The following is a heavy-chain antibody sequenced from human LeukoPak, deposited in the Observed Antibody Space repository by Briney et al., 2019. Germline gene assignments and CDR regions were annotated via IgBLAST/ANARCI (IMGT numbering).Heavy chain of an antibody. CDR3: ARVTIQLWYNDY. D-gene: IGHD5-18*01. CDR1: GYTFTSYG. V-gene: IGHV1-18*01. CDR2: ISAYNGNT. J-gene: IGHJ4*02. Sequence: ASVKVSCEASGYTFTSYGISWVRQAPGQGLEWMGWISAYNGNTNYAQKLQGRVTMTTDTSTSTAYMELRSLRSDDTAVYYCARVTIQLWYNDYWGQGTLVTVSS.